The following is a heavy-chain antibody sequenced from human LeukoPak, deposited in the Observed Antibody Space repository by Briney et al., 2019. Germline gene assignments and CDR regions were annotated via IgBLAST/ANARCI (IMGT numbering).Heavy chain of an antibody. D-gene: IGHD2-15*01. V-gene: IGHV3-7*01. J-gene: IGHJ4*02. CDR2: IKQDGSEK. Sequence: QPGGSLRLSCAASGFTFSSYWMSWVRQAPGKGLEWVANIKQDGSEKYYVDSVKGRFTISRDNAKNSLYLQMNSLRAEDTAVDYCAREENLAAGYYFDYWGQGTLVTVSS. CDR1: GFTFSSYW. CDR3: AREENLAAGYYFDY.